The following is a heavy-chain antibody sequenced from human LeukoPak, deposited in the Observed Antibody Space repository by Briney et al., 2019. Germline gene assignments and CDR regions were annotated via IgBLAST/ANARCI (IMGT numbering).Heavy chain of an antibody. V-gene: IGHV4-30-4*01. Sequence: SQTLSLTCTVSGGSISSGDYYWSWIRQPPGKGLEWIGCIYYSGSTYYNPSLNSRVTISVDTSKNQFSLKLSSVTAADTAVYYCARDGGIRYFDWYTPYGMDVWGQGTTVTVSS. CDR2: IYYSGST. D-gene: IGHD3-9*01. J-gene: IGHJ6*02. CDR3: ARDGGIRYFDWYTPYGMDV. CDR1: GGSISSGDYY.